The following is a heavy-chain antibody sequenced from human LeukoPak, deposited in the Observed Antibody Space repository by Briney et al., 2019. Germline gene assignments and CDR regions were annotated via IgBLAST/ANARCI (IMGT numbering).Heavy chain of an antibody. CDR3: VRDKLRLGELSLYY. CDR1: GYTFTSYA. V-gene: IGHV1-3*01. D-gene: IGHD3-16*02. J-gene: IGHJ4*02. Sequence: GASVKVSCKASGYTFTSYAMHWVRQAPGQRLEWMGWINAGNGNTKYSQKFQGRVTITRDTSASTAYMELSSLRSEDTAVYNCVRDKLRLGELSLYYWGQGTLVTVSS. CDR2: INAGNGNT.